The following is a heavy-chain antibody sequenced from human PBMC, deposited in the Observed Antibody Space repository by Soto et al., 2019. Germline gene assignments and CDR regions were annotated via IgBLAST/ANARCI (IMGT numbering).Heavy chain of an antibody. D-gene: IGHD3-16*01. Sequence: EMQLVESGGGLVQPGRSLRLSCAASGFSFDEYAMHWARQAPGMGLKWVSGISWNSGSIAYADSVKGRFTVSRDNAKRALYLQMNSLRPEDTALYYCAKVWGGAGDWYFDLWGRGTLVTVSS. CDR2: ISWNSGSI. J-gene: IGHJ2*01. CDR3: AKVWGGAGDWYFDL. CDR1: GFSFDEYA. V-gene: IGHV3-9*01.